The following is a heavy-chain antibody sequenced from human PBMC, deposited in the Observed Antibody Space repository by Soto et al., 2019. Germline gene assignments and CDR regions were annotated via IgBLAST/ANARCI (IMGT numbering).Heavy chain of an antibody. CDR3: AKADSHGWPAKNYFDA. CDR1: GGTFSRFA. D-gene: IGHD5-18*01. Sequence: QVQLVQSGAEVKKPGSSVKLSCKTPGGTFSRFAISWVRQAPGQGLEWMGGIITIFGRANYAQTFQGRVTIIADESTSTVYMELTSLRSEDTAVYYCAKADSHGWPAKNYFDAWGQGTLVTVSS. CDR2: IITIFGRA. V-gene: IGHV1-69*01. J-gene: IGHJ4*02.